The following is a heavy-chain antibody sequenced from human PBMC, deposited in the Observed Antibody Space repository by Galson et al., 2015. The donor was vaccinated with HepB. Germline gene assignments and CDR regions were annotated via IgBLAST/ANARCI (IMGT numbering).Heavy chain of an antibody. CDR3: AREDEDRLPGTDY. CDR2: ISSSSSYI. CDR1: GFTFSSYS. Sequence: SLRLSCAASGFTFSSYSMNWVRQAPGKGLEWVSSISSSSSYIYYADSVKGRFTISRDNAKNSLYLQMNSLRAEDTAVYYCAREDEDRLPGTDYWGQGTLVTVSS. D-gene: IGHD2-15*01. J-gene: IGHJ4*02. V-gene: IGHV3-21*01.